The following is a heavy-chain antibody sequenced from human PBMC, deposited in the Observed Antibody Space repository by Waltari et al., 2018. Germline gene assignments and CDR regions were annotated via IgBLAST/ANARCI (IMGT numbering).Heavy chain of an antibody. V-gene: IGHV3-23*01. Sequence: EVQVLESGGGLVQPGGSLRLSCVASGFTLSSYAMSWARQVPGKGLEWVSASGSDGRTWNADSVKGRFTISRDNSKNTLYLQMNSLTVEDTAVYYCVKEVWQQLVKMVGWFDPWGQGTLVTVSS. CDR1: GFTLSSYA. CDR3: VKEVWQQLVKMVGWFDP. D-gene: IGHD6-13*01. CDR2: SGSDGRT. J-gene: IGHJ5*02.